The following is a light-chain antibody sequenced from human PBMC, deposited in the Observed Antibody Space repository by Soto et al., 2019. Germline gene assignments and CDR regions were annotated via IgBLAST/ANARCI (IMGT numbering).Light chain of an antibody. Sequence: QAVVTPEPSLTVSPGGTVTLTCGSSTGAVTSSHYPYWLQQKPGQAPRTLIYDTDNKHSWTPARFSGSLLGDKAALTLSGAQPEDEADYYCLLSYHGARYVLFGGGTKLTVL. CDR1: TGAVTSSHY. CDR3: LLSYHGARYVL. CDR2: DTD. V-gene: IGLV7-46*01. J-gene: IGLJ2*01.